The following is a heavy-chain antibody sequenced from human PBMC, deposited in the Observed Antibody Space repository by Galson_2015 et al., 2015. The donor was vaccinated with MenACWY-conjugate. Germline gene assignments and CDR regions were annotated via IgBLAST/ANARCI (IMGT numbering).Heavy chain of an antibody. CDR1: GASISSYF. V-gene: IGHV4-59*01. Sequence: ETLSLTCTVSGASISSYFWSWIRQPPGKGLEWIGKIYFSAKTHYNPSLEGRVTLSVDTSQNQVSLKLTSVTAADTAVYYCAKSPRVSGLRVSHYYYYLDVWGQGALVTVSS. D-gene: IGHD1-26*01. CDR2: IYFSAKT. CDR3: AKSPRVSGLRVSHYYYYLDV. J-gene: IGHJ4*02.